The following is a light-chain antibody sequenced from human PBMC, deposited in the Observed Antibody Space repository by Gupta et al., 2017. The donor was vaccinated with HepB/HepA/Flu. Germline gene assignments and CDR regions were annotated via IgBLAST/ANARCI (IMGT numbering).Light chain of an antibody. J-gene: IGKJ1*01. V-gene: IGKV1-39*01. CDR1: HTIDIY. CDR2: AAS. Sequence: DIRMTQSPSSLSASVGDRVTITCRASHTIDIYLNWYQQKPGRAPNLLIYAASRVQSGVPSRFSGSSSGTDFTLTSNGRQTEDFASYYGQQNYYQFTFGQGTNVEVK. CDR3: QQNYYQFT.